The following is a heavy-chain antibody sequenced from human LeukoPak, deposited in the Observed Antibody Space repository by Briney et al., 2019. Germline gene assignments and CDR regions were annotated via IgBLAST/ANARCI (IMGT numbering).Heavy chain of an antibody. CDR3: ARESTYYYDSSGRKEGAFDI. J-gene: IGHJ3*02. D-gene: IGHD3-22*01. Sequence: GGSLRLSCAASGFSFSSYWMHWVRQAPGKGLVWVSSISSSSSYIYYADSVKGRFTISRDNAKNSLYLQMNSLRAEDTAVYYCARESTYYYDSSGRKEGAFDIWGQGTMVTVSS. V-gene: IGHV3-21*01. CDR1: GFSFSSYW. CDR2: ISSSSSYI.